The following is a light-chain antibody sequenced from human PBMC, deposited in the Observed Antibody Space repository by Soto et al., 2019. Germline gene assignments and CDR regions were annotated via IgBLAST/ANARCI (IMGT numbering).Light chain of an antibody. CDR2: DVS. CDR3: CSYAGSYNYV. CDR1: SSDVGAYNY. V-gene: IGLV2-11*01. Sequence: QSALTQPRSVSGSPGQSVTISCTGTSSDVGAYNYVSWHQQHPGKAPKVMIYDVSKRPSGVPDRFSGSKSGTTASLTISGLQADDEADYYCCSYAGSYNYVCGSGTKVTVL. J-gene: IGLJ1*01.